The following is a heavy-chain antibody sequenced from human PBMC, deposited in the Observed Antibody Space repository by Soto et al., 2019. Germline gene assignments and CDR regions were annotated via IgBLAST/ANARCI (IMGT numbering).Heavy chain of an antibody. V-gene: IGHV3-74*01. CDR2: INSDGSST. J-gene: IGHJ4*02. D-gene: IGHD2-15*01. CDR3: VRTSLVVAAATREDY. CDR1: GFTFSSYW. Sequence: EVQLVESGGGLVQPGGSLRLSCAASGFTFSSYWMHWVRQAPGKGLVWVSRINSDGSSTSYAESVKGRFTISRDNAKTTLYLQMNSLRAEDTAVYYCVRTSLVVAAATREDYWGQGTLVTLSS.